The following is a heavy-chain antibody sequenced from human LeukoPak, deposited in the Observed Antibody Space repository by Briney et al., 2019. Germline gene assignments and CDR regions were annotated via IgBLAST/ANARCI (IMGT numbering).Heavy chain of an antibody. CDR2: IYYSGST. Sequence: SETLSLTCTVSGGSISSGGYYWSWIRQHPGKGLEWIGYIYYSGSTYYNPSLKSRVTISVDTSKNQFSLKLSSVTAADTAVYYCARTDIVVVPAAIRRTYYFDYWGQGTLVTVSS. J-gene: IGHJ4*02. D-gene: IGHD2-2*01. V-gene: IGHV4-31*03. CDR3: ARTDIVVVPAAIRRTYYFDY. CDR1: GGSISSGGYY.